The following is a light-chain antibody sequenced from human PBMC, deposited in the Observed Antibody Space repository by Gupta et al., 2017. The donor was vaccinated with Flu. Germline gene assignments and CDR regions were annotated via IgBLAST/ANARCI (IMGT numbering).Light chain of an antibody. CDR3: QQRSDLPMYT. J-gene: IGKJ2*01. CDR2: DAS. CDR1: QSVGNY. V-gene: IGKV3-11*01. Sequence: EIVLTQSPVTMSLSPGERAVLSCRASQSVGNYLAWYQPRPGQAPRLLMIDASKRAAGIPARFIGSGYGTDFTLTITTLEPEDFAVYYCQQRSDLPMYTFGQGTKLEIK.